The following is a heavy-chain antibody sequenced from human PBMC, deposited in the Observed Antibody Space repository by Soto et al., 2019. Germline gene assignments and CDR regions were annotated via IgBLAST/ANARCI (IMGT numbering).Heavy chain of an antibody. CDR2: ISSSSSYI. CDR3: ARDLIGVSDY. V-gene: IGHV3-21*01. Sequence: GGSLRLSCAASGFTFSSYSMNWVRQAPGKGLEWVSSISSSSSYIHYADSVKGRFTISRDNAKNSLYLQMNSLRAEDTAVYYCARDLIGVSDYWGQGTLVTVSS. J-gene: IGHJ4*02. D-gene: IGHD3-3*01. CDR1: GFTFSSYS.